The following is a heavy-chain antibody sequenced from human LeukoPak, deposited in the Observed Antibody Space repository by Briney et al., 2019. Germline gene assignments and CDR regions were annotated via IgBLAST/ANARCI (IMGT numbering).Heavy chain of an antibody. CDR2: ISSSSSYI. CDR1: GFTFSSYS. CDR3: ARGFGELFHDAFDI. Sequence: PGGSLRLSCAASGFTFSSYSMNWVRQAPGKGLEWVSSISSSSSYIYYADSVKGRFTISRDNAKNSLYLQMNSLRAEDTAVYYCARGFGELFHDAFDIWGQGTVVTVSS. V-gene: IGHV3-21*01. J-gene: IGHJ3*02. D-gene: IGHD3-10*01.